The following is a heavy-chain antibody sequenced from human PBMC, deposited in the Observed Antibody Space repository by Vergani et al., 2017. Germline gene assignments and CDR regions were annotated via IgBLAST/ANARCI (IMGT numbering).Heavy chain of an antibody. CDR1: GFTFSSYW. J-gene: IGHJ4*02. CDR3: ARGGGYYYDSSGYYLVDY. D-gene: IGHD3-22*01. CDR2: IKQDGSEK. V-gene: IGHV3-7*01. Sequence: EVQLVESGGGLVQPGGSLRLSCAASGFTFSSYWMSWVRQAPGKGLEWVANIKQDGSEKYYVDSVKGRFTISRDNAKNSLYLQMNSLRAEDTAVYYCARGGGYYYDSSGYYLVDYWGQGTLVTVSS.